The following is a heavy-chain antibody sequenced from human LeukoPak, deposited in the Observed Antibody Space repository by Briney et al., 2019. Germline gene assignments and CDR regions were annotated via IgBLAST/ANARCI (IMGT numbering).Heavy chain of an antibody. CDR3: AREDRGYSYGTFDP. Sequence: GASVKVSCKASGYTFTGYYMHWVRQAPGQGLEWMGWINPNSGGTNYAQKFQGRFTMTRDTSISTAYMELSRLRSDDTAVYYCAREDRGYSYGTFDPWGQGTLVTVSS. J-gene: IGHJ5*02. CDR1: GYTFTGYY. CDR2: INPNSGGT. D-gene: IGHD5-18*01. V-gene: IGHV1-2*02.